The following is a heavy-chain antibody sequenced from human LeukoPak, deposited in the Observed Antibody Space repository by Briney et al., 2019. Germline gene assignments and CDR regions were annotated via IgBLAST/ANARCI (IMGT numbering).Heavy chain of an antibody. J-gene: IGHJ1*01. CDR1: GFTFDDYA. Sequence: GGSLRLSCAASGFTFDDYAMHWVRQAPGKGLEWVSGISWNSGSIGYADSVKGRFTISRDNAKNSLYLQMNSLRAEDTAVYYCTRDFYSSSWDWGQGTLVTVSS. CDR2: ISWNSGSI. V-gene: IGHV3-9*01. D-gene: IGHD6-13*01. CDR3: TRDFYSSSWD.